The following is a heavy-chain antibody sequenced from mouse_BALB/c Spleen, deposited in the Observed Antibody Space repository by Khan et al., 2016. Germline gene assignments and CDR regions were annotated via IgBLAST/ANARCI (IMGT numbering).Heavy chain of an antibody. CDR1: GYTFTSYV. Sequence: VQLKQSGPELVKPGASVKLSCKAAGYTFTSYVMHWVKQKPGQGLEWIGYINPYNEGTKFNEKLKGKATLTSDKSSNTAYMELSSLTSEDSAVYYVARTYDYGSSTLFAFWGQGTLVTVSA. D-gene: IGHD1-1*01. V-gene: IGHV1S136*01. CDR2: INPYNEGT. J-gene: IGHJ3*01. CDR3: ARTYDYGSSTLFAF.